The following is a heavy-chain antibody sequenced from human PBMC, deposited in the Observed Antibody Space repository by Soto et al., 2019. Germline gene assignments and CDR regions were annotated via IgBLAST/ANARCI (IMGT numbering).Heavy chain of an antibody. Sequence: QVQLQESGPGLVKPSQTLSLTCTVSGGSISSGNYYWSWIRQPPGKGLEWIGFISYSGTTHYSASLSSRVSISVDTSKNQVSLELSSVTAADTAVYYCATMGTPVTGLYYFDYCGQGTLVTVSS. CDR1: GGSISSGNYY. D-gene: IGHD4-17*01. CDR3: ATMGTPVTGLYYFDY. J-gene: IGHJ4*02. V-gene: IGHV4-30-4*01. CDR2: ISYSGTT.